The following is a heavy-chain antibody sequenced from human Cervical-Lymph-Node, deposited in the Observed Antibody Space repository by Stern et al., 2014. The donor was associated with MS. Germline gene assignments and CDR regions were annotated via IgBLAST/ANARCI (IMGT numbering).Heavy chain of an antibody. V-gene: IGHV3-30*19. CDR1: GFTFSKYG. CDR3: AREYTTSSKVYGMDV. CDR2: TSYDGSYK. J-gene: IGHJ6*02. D-gene: IGHD1-26*01. Sequence: VQLVESGGGVVQPGRSLRLSCAASGFTFSKYGIHWVRQAPGTGLEWLAVTSYDGSYKNYADSVRGRFTISRDNPRNTVFLQMNSLRAEDTAVYQCAREYTTSSKVYGMDVWGQGTTVTVSS.